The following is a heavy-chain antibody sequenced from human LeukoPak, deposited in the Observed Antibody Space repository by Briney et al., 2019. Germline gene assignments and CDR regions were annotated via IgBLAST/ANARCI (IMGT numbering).Heavy chain of an antibody. V-gene: IGHV1-18*01. D-gene: IGHD6-19*01. Sequence: ASVKVSCQASGYTFTSYGISWVRQAPGQGLAWMGWISAYNGDTNYAQKLQGRVTMTTDTSTSTAYMELRSLRSDDTAVYYCARGLQENLAWLQAFSAFDIWGQGTMVTVSS. CDR3: ARGLQENLAWLQAFSAFDI. CDR1: GYTFTSYG. J-gene: IGHJ3*02. CDR2: ISAYNGDT.